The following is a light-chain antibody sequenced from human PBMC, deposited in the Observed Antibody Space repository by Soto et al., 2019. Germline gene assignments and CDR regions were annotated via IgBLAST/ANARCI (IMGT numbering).Light chain of an antibody. CDR1: QSVSSSY. CDR3: QQYGSSALA. CDR2: GAS. V-gene: IGKV3-20*01. Sequence: EIVLTQSPVTLSLSPGERATLSCRASQSVSSSYLAWYQQKPGQAPRLLIYGASSRATGIPDRFSGSGSGTDFTLTINRLEPEDFAVYYCQQYGSSALAFGGGAKVEI. J-gene: IGKJ4*01.